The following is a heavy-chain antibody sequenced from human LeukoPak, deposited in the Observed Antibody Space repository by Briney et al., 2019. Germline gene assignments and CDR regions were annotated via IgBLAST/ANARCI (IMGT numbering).Heavy chain of an antibody. Sequence: GRSLRLSCAASGFTFSSYGMHWVRQAPGKGLEWVAVISYDGSNKYYADSVKGRFTISRDNSKNTLYLQMNSLRAEDTAVYYCAKDLGSGYDGVLDYWGQGTLVTVSS. D-gene: IGHD5-12*01. CDR2: ISYDGSNK. J-gene: IGHJ4*02. CDR3: AKDLGSGYDGVLDY. V-gene: IGHV3-30*18. CDR1: GFTFSSYG.